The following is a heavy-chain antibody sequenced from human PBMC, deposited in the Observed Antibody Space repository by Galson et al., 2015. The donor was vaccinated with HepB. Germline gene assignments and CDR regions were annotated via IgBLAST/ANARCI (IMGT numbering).Heavy chain of an antibody. CDR3: ARTVSDYYDSSGYYYPAVWYFDL. CDR2: IKQDGSEN. J-gene: IGHJ2*01. Sequence: LSLSCAASGFTFSSYWMSWVRPAPGKGLAWVANIKQDGSENYYVDSVKGRFTISRDNAKNSLYLQMNSLRAEDTAVYYCARTVSDYYDSSGYYYPAVWYFDLWGRGTLVTVSS. CDR1: GFTFSSYW. V-gene: IGHV3-7*03. D-gene: IGHD3-22*01.